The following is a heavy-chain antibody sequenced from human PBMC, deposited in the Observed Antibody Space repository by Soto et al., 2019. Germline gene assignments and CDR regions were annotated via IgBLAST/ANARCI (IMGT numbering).Heavy chain of an antibody. D-gene: IGHD4-17*01. Sequence: NPGGSLRLSCAASGFTFSDYYMSWIRQAPGKGLEWVSYISSSSSYTNYADSVKGRFTISRDNAKNSLYLQMNSLRAEDTAVYYCASDYGGNPRPDAFDIWGQGTMVTVSS. CDR1: GFTFSDYY. CDR3: ASDYGGNPRPDAFDI. V-gene: IGHV3-11*06. CDR2: ISSSSSYT. J-gene: IGHJ3*02.